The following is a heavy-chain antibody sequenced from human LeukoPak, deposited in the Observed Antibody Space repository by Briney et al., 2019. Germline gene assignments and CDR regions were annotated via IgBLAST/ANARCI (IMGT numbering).Heavy chain of an antibody. D-gene: IGHD3-16*01. CDR1: GGSISSGSYY. CDR3: ARVEGGTYFDYYYMDV. V-gene: IGHV4-61*09. J-gene: IGHJ6*03. Sequence: SETLSLPCTVSGGSISSGSYYWTWIRQPAGRGLEWIGHIYTSGTTNYNPSLKSRVTISVDTSKKQFSLKLSSVTAADTAVYYCARVEGGTYFDYYYMDVWGKGTTVTVSS. CDR2: IYTSGTT.